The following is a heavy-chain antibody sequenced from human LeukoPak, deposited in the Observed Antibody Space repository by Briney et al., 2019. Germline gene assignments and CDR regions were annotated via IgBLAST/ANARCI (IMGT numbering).Heavy chain of an antibody. Sequence: PGGSLRLSCAASGFTFSSYWMHWVRQASGKGLVWVSRINSDGSSTSYADSVKGRFTISRDNAKNTLYLQMNSLRAEDTAVYYCARQRGPDSSGWYRGYYFDYWGQGTLVTVSS. CDR1: GFTFSSYW. D-gene: IGHD6-19*01. J-gene: IGHJ4*02. CDR3: ARQRGPDSSGWYRGYYFDY. V-gene: IGHV3-74*01. CDR2: INSDGSST.